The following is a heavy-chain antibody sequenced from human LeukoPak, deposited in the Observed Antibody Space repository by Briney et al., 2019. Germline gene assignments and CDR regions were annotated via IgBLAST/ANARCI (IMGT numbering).Heavy chain of an antibody. D-gene: IGHD3-3*01. CDR2: ISSSSSTI. V-gene: IGHV3-48*01. CDR1: GFTFSSYS. CDR3: ARGSFLEWLYVLKFDY. J-gene: IGHJ4*02. Sequence: GGSLRLSCAASGFTFSSYSMNWVRQAPGKGLEWVSYISSSSSTIYYADSVKGRFTISRDNAKNSLYLQMNSLRAEDTAVYYCARGSFLEWLYVLKFDYWGQGTLVTVSS.